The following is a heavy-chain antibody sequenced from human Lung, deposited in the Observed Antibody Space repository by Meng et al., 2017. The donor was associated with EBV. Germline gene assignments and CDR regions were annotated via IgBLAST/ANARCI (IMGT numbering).Heavy chain of an antibody. CDR2: INYSGIT. CDR3: ARGGTSSAPFDY. Sequence: QGQLQQGGAGLLKPSETLSLTCGVSGRSFSSSYWSWIRQPPGKGPEWIGQINYSGITNYNPSLKSRVTISVDTSKNQFSLSLNSVTAADTAVYYCARGGTSSAPFDYWGQGTLVTVSS. D-gene: IGHD2-2*01. CDR1: GRSFSSSY. J-gene: IGHJ4*02. V-gene: IGHV4-34*01.